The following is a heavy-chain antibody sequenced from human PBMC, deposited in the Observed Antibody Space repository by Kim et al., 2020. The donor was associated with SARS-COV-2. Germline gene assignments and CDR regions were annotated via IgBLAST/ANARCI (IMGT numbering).Heavy chain of an antibody. V-gene: IGHV4-39*01. CDR3: ASLLLRYFDY. D-gene: IGHD3-22*01. CDR2: ST. J-gene: IGHJ4*02. Sequence: STYYNPSLESRVTISVDTSKNQFSLKLSSVTAADTAVYYCASLLLRYFDYWGQGTLVTVSS.